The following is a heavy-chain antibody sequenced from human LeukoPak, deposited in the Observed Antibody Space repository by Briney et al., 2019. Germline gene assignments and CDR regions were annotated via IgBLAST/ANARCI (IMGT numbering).Heavy chain of an antibody. J-gene: IGHJ4*02. Sequence: GGSLRLSCAASGFTFSSYWMHWVRQAPGKGLVWVSRINTDGSSTSYADSVKGRFTISRDNAKNTLYLQMNSLRAEDTAVYYCARETQYSSSWIDYWGQGTLVTVSS. CDR3: ARETQYSSSWIDY. D-gene: IGHD6-13*01. CDR2: INTDGSST. V-gene: IGHV3-74*01. CDR1: GFTFSSYW.